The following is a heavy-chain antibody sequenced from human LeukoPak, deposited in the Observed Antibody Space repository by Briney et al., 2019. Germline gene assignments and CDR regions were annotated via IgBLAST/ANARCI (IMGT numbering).Heavy chain of an antibody. D-gene: IGHD6-19*01. CDR3: ATVVASGQWLVDDAFDI. J-gene: IGHJ3*02. CDR2: FDPERGET. Sequence: ASVTVSCKVSGYILTQLSMHWVRQAPGKGPEWMGGFDPERGETIYAQKFQGRVTMTEDTSADTAFMELSSLRSEDTAVYYCATVVASGQWLVDDAFDIWGQGTMVIVSS. V-gene: IGHV1-24*01. CDR1: GYILTQLS.